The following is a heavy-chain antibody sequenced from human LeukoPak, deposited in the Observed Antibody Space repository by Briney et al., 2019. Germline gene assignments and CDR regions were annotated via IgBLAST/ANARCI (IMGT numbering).Heavy chain of an antibody. CDR1: GFTFSSYG. Sequence: PGRSLRLSCAASGFTFSSYGMHWVRQAPGKGLEWVSGISWNSGSIGYADSVKGRFTISRDNAKNSLYLQMNSLRAEDTALYYCAKDPAKFYSSSSSFDIWGQGTMVTVSS. V-gene: IGHV3-9*01. CDR3: AKDPAKFYSSSSSFDI. J-gene: IGHJ3*02. CDR2: ISWNSGSI. D-gene: IGHD6-13*01.